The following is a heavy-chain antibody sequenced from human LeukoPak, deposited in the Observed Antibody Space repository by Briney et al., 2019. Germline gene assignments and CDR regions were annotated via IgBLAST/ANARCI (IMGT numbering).Heavy chain of an antibody. J-gene: IGHJ3*02. Sequence: GRSLRLSCAASGFTFSSYGMHWVRQAPGKGLEWVAVMWYDGSNKYYADSVKGRFTISRDNSKNTLYLQMNSLRAEDTAVYYCARDRQVDTAMGLFDTWGQGTMVTVSS. V-gene: IGHV3-33*01. CDR3: ARDRQVDTAMGLFDT. D-gene: IGHD5-18*01. CDR1: GFTFSSYG. CDR2: MWYDGSNK.